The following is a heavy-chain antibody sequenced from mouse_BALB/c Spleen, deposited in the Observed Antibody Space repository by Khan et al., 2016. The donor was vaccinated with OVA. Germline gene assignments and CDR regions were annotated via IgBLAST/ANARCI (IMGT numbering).Heavy chain of an antibody. CDR2: ISPGSGDT. J-gene: IGHJ3*01. D-gene: IGHD1-2*01. V-gene: IGHV1-77*01. CDR1: GYTFTDYY. Sequence: QVQLKQSGAELARPGASVKLSCKASGYTFTDYYINWVKQRTGQGLEWIGEISPGSGDTYYNEKFEGKATLTADKSSSTAYMQLSILTSEASAVYFCARRNYFGYTFAYWGQGTLVTVSA. CDR3: ARRNYFGYTFAY.